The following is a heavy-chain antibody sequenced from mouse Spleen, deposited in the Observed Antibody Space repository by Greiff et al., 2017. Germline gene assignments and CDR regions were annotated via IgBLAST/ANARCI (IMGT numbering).Heavy chain of an antibody. V-gene: IGHV7-3*02. J-gene: IGHJ4*01. CDR1: GFTFTDYY. CDR2: IRNKANGYTT. CDR3: ARDKDSYAMDY. Sequence: EVKLVESGGGLVQPGGSLRLSCATSGFTFTDYYMSWVRQPPGKALEWLGFIRNKANGYTTEYSASVKGRFTISRDNSQSILYLQMNTLRAEDSATYYCARDKDSYAMDYWGQGTSVTGSS.